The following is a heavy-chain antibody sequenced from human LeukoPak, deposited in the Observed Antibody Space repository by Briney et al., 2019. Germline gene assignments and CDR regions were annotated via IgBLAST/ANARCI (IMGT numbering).Heavy chain of an antibody. V-gene: IGHV1-3*03. CDR3: ARGSIREQLVGPGYYYMDV. CDR1: GYTFTNYA. CDR2: INTGNGNT. J-gene: IGHJ6*03. D-gene: IGHD6-6*01. Sequence: ASVKVSCKASGYTFTNYAMHWVRQAPGQRLEWMGWINTGNGNTKYSQEFQGRVTITRDTSANTAYMELGSLRSEDMAVYYCARGSIREQLVGPGYYYMDVWGKGTTVTVSS.